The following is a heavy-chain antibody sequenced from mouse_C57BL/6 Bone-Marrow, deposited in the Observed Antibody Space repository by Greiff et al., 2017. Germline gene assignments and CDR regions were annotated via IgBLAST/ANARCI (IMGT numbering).Heavy chain of an antibody. D-gene: IGHD2-4*01. CDR3: AREIYYDYDGPYWYFDF. J-gene: IGHJ1*03. CDR2: IAPSDSYT. Sequence: QVQLQQPGAELVMPGASVKLSCKASGYTFTSYWMHWVKPRPGQGLAWIGEIAPSDSYTNFNQKFTGKSTLTVDKSSRTAYMQLSSLTSADSAVYYCAREIYYDYDGPYWYFDFWGTGTTVTVSS. CDR1: GYTFTSYW. V-gene: IGHV1-69*01.